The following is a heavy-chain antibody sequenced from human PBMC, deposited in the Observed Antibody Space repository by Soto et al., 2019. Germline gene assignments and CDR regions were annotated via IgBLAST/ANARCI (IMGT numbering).Heavy chain of an antibody. CDR2: INAGNGNT. CDR1: GYTFTSYA. J-gene: IGHJ4*02. CDR3: ARGAVAATSLGS. Sequence: ASVKVSCKASGYTFTSYAMHWVRQAPGQRLEWMGWINAGNGNTKYSQKFQGRVTITRDTSASTAYMELSSLRSEDTAVYYCARGAVAATSLGSGAQGTLVPVSS. D-gene: IGHD6-19*01. V-gene: IGHV1-3*01.